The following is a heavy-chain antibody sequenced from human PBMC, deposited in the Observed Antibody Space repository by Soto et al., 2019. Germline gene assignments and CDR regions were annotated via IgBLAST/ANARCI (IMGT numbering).Heavy chain of an antibody. J-gene: IGHJ6*03. D-gene: IGHD5-18*01. CDR2: IYSGGST. CDR1: GFTVSSNY. CDR3: ARDRIRGYYYMDV. V-gene: IGHV3-66*01. Sequence: LSLTCAASGFTVSSNYMSWVRQAPGKGLEWVSVIYSGGSTYYADSVKGRFTISRDNSKNTLYLQMNSLRAEDTAVYYCARDRIRGYYYMDVWGKGTTVTVSS.